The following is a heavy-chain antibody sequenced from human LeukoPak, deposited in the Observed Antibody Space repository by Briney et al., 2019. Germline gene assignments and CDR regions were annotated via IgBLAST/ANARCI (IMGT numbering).Heavy chain of an antibody. V-gene: IGHV3-33*01. CDR2: IWYDGSNK. CDR3: ARDGSSGWTWYFDY. D-gene: IGHD6-19*01. J-gene: IGHJ4*02. CDR1: GFTFSSYG. Sequence: PGGSLRLSCAASGFTFSSYGMHWVRQAPGKGLEWVAVIWYDGSNKYYADSVKGRFTISRDNSKNTLYLQMNSLRAEATAVYYCARDGSSGWTWYFDYWGQGTLVTVSS.